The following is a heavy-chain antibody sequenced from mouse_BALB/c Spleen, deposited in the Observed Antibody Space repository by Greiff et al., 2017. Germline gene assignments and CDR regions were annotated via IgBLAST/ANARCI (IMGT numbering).Heavy chain of an antibody. V-gene: IGHV2-9*02. J-gene: IGHJ2*01. CDR2: IWAGGST. CDR1: GFSLTSYD. D-gene: IGHD1-2*01. CDR3: AREGDYYGYDY. Sequence: QVQLQQSGPGLVAPSQSLSITCTVSGFSLTSYDVHWVRQPPGKGLVWLGVIWAGGSTNYNSALISRLSISKDNSTSQVFLTMNSLQTDDTAMYYCAREGDYYGYDYLGQGTTRPVSS.